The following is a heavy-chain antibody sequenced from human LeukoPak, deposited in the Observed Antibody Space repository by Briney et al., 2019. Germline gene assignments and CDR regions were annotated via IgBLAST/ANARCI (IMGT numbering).Heavy chain of an antibody. CDR1: GFTFSSYS. J-gene: IGHJ6*03. V-gene: IGHV3-48*04. CDR3: ARGKHCSSTSCYYPYYYYMDV. D-gene: IGHD2-2*01. CDR2: ISSSSSTI. Sequence: GGSLRLSCAASGFTFSSYSMSWVRQAPGKGLEWVSYISSSSSTIYYADSVKGRFTISRDNAKNSLYLQMNSLRAEDTAVYYCARGKHCSSTSCYYPYYYYMDVWGKGTTVTVS.